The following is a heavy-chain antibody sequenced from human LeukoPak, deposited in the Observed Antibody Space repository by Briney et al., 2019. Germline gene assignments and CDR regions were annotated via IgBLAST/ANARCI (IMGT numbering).Heavy chain of an antibody. D-gene: IGHD1-26*01. V-gene: IGHV3-30*19. CDR2: ISYDGSNK. Sequence: PGGSLRLSCAASGFTFSSYGMHWVRQAPGKGLEWVAVISYDGSNKYYADSVKGRFTISRDNSKNTLYLQMNSLRAEDTAVYYCARPYSGSYSAAFDIWGQGTMVTVSS. J-gene: IGHJ3*02. CDR1: GFTFSSYG. CDR3: ARPYSGSYSAAFDI.